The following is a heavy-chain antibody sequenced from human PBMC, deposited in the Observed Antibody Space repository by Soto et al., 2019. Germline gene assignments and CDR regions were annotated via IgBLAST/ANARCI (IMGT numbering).Heavy chain of an antibody. D-gene: IGHD6-19*01. V-gene: IGHV3-9*01. Sequence: ELQLVESGGGLVQPGRSLRLSCAASGFTLDDDAMHWVRQGPGKGLEWVSGISGNSGSIGYADSVKGRFTISRDNAKNSMYRQMNSLRAEDTALYYCAKDNSGWSDACHIWGQGTMVTVSS. CDR1: GFTLDDDA. CDR3: AKDNSGWSDACHI. CDR2: ISGNSGSI. J-gene: IGHJ3*02.